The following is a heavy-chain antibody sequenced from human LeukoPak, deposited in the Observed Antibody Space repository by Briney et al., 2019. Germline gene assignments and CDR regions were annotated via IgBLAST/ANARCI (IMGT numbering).Heavy chain of an antibody. Sequence: GGSLRLSCAASGFTFSSYAMSWVRQAPGKGLEWVSAISGSGGSTYYADSVKGRFTISRDNSKNTLYLQMNSLRAEDTAVYYCAKDPRVVVVPAATGGFDYWGQEPLVTVSS. D-gene: IGHD2-2*01. V-gene: IGHV3-23*01. CDR1: GFTFSSYA. CDR3: AKDPRVVVVPAATGGFDY. CDR2: ISGSGGST. J-gene: IGHJ4*02.